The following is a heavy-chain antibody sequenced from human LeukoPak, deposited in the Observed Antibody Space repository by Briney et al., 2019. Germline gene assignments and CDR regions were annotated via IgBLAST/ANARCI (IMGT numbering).Heavy chain of an antibody. CDR3: AKQLGYCSDGSCYFPY. J-gene: IGHJ4*02. V-gene: IGHV3-23*01. CDR2: ITGSGGST. Sequence: TGGSLRLSCAASEFTFSNYAMSWVRQAPGKGLEWVSAITGSGGSTYYADSVQGRFTISRDNSKSTLCLQMNSLRAEDTAVYYCAKQLGYCSDGSCYFPYRGQGTLVTVSS. CDR1: EFTFSNYA. D-gene: IGHD2-15*01.